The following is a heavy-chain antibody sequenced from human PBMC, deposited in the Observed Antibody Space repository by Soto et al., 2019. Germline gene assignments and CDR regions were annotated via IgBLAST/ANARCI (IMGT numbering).Heavy chain of an antibody. D-gene: IGHD6-6*01. V-gene: IGHV3-30*18. J-gene: IGHJ6*02. Sequence: PGGSLRLSCAASGFTFSSYGMHWVRQAPGKGLEWVAVISYDGSNKYYADSVKGRFTISRDNSKNTLYLQMNSLRAEDTAVYYCAKDLSTGIAARRYYYFYGMDVWGHGNSFTVSS. CDR1: GFTFSSYG. CDR2: ISYDGSNK. CDR3: AKDLSTGIAARRYYYFYGMDV.